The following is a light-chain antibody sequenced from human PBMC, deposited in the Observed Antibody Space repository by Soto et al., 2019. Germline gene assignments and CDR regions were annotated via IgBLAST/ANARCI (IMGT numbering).Light chain of an antibody. CDR1: SSNIGSNF. CDR2: DDS. V-gene: IGLV1-51*01. Sequence: QSVLTEPPSVSAAPGQKVSMSCSGGSSNIGSNFVAWYQQLPGKAPKLLIYDDSKRPYGIPGRFSASKSGTSATLGITDLQTGDEGDYFCGSWDNSLSVVVFGGGTRSPS. J-gene: IGLJ3*02. CDR3: GSWDNSLSVVV.